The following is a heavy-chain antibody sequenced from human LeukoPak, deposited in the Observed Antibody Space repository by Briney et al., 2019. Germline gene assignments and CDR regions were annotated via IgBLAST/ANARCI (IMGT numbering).Heavy chain of an antibody. Sequence: ASVKVSCKASGYTFTGYSMHWVRQAPGQGLEWMGWINPNSGGTNYAQKFQGRVTMTRNTSISTAYMELSSLRSEDTAVYYCARAGNLYYYDSSGYYEHFDYWGQGTLVTVSS. V-gene: IGHV1-2*02. CDR1: GYTFTGYS. CDR3: ARAGNLYYYDSSGYYEHFDY. D-gene: IGHD3-22*01. CDR2: INPNSGGT. J-gene: IGHJ4*02.